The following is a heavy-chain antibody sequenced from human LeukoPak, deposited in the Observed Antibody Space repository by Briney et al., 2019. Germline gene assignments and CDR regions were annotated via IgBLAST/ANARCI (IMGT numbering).Heavy chain of an antibody. CDR1: GGSISSSSYY. CDR2: IYYSGST. J-gene: IGHJ3*02. CDR3: ARLSITPGAFDI. V-gene: IGHV4-39*01. Sequence: PSETLSLTCTVSGGSISSSSYYWGWIRQPPGKGLEWIGSIYYSGSTYYNPSLKSRVTISVDTSKNQFSLKLSSVTAADTAVYYCARLSITPGAFDIWGQGTMVTVSS. D-gene: IGHD3-10*01.